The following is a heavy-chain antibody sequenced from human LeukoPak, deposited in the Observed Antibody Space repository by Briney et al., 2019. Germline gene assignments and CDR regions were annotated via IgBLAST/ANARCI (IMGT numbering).Heavy chain of an antibody. CDR2: ISSSSSTI. D-gene: IGHD2-2*01. J-gene: IGHJ6*03. CDR3: AREASKKGYYYMDV. Sequence: GGSLRLSCAASGFTFSSYSMNWVRQAPGKGLEWVSYISSSSSTIYYADSVKGRFTISRDNAKNSLYLQMNSLGAEDTAVYYCAREASKKGYYYMDVWGKGTTVTVSS. V-gene: IGHV3-48*01. CDR1: GFTFSSYS.